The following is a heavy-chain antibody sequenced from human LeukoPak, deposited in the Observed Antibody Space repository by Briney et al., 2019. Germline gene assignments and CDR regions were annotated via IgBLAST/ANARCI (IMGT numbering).Heavy chain of an antibody. D-gene: IGHD4-17*01. CDR1: GFTINHYG. CDR2: MSYDESKN. CDR3: KDEGPICLYGDCPFDY. Sequence: PGGSLRLSCAASGFTINHYGIHWVRQAPGKGLEWVAVMSYDESKNKYIDSVEGRFTLSRDNSKNTVYLQMNSLREEDTAVYCAKDEGPICLYGDCPFDYWGQGALVTVSS. J-gene: IGHJ4*02. V-gene: IGHV3-30*18.